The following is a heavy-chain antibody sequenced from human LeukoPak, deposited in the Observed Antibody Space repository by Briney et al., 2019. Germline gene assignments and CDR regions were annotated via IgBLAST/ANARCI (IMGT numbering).Heavy chain of an antibody. CDR1: GFTFDDYG. CDR3: ARHHPSYGYRSLVP. CDR2: INWNGGST. Sequence: PGGSLRLSCAASGFTFDDYGMSWVRQAPGKGLEWVSGINWNGGSTGYADSVKGRFTISRDNAKNSLYLQMNSLRAEDTAVYYCARHHPSYGYRSLVPWGQGTMVTVSS. V-gene: IGHV3-20*04. J-gene: IGHJ3*01. D-gene: IGHD5-18*01.